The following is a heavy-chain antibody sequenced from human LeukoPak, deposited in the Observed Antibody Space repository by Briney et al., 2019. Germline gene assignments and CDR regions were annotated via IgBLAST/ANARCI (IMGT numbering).Heavy chain of an antibody. CDR3: ARALTGTTGY. D-gene: IGHD1-7*01. CDR1: GFTFSSYS. J-gene: IGHJ4*02. V-gene: IGHV3-21*01. CDR2: ISSSSSYI. Sequence: GGSLRLSCAASGFTFSSYSMNWVRQAPGKGLEWASSISSSSSYIYYADSVKGRFTISRDNAKNSLYLQMNSLRAEDTAVYYCARALTGTTGYWGQGTLVTVSS.